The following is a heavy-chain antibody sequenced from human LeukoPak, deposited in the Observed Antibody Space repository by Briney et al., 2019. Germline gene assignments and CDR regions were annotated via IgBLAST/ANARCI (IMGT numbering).Heavy chain of an antibody. V-gene: IGHV3-21*01. J-gene: IGHJ3*02. Sequence: MPGGSLRLSCAASGFTFSSYSMNWVRQAPGKGLEWVSSISSSSYIYYADSVKGRFTISRDNAKNSLYLQMNSLRAEDTAVYYCARDDSSVAFDIWGQGTMVTVSS. CDR2: ISSSSYI. CDR3: ARDDSSVAFDI. D-gene: IGHD6-25*01. CDR1: GFTFSSYS.